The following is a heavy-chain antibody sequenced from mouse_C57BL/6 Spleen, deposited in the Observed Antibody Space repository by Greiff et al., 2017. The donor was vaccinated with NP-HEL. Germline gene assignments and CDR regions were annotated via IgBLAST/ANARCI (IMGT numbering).Heavy chain of an antibody. J-gene: IGHJ1*03. Sequence: EVQRVESGPGMVKPSQSLSLTCTVTGYSITSGYDWHWIRHFPGNKLEWMGYISYSGSTNYNPSLKSRISITHDTSKNHFFLKLNSVTTEDTATYYCARGDYDVWYFDVWGTGTTVTVSS. D-gene: IGHD2-4*01. V-gene: IGHV3-1*01. CDR2: ISYSGST. CDR1: GYSITSGYD. CDR3: ARGDYDVWYFDV.